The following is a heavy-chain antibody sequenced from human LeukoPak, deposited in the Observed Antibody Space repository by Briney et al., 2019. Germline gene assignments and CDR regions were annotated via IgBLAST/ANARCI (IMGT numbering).Heavy chain of an antibody. CDR2: INPSGGST. CDR3: AREHPIKAVAGDYYYYGMDV. CDR1: GYTFTSYY. J-gene: IGHJ6*02. V-gene: IGHV1-46*01. D-gene: IGHD6-19*01. Sequence: ASVKVSCKASGYTFTSYYMHWVRQAPGQGLEWVGIINPSGGSTSYAQKFQGRVTMTRDTSTSTVYMELSSLRSEDTAVYYCAREHPIKAVAGDYYYYGMDVWGQGTTVTVSS.